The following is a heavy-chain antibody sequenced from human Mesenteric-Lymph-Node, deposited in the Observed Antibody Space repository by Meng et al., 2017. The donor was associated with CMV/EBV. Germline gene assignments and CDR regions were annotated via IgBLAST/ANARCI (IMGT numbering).Heavy chain of an antibody. CDR1: GFTVSSNY. V-gene: IGHV3-53*01. D-gene: IGHD1-20*01. CDR3: ARGSNWNDFDF. J-gene: IGHJ4*02. Sequence: GESLKISCAASGFTVSSNYMSWVRQAPGKGLEWVSVIYSGGSTYYADSVKGRFTISRDNAKNSLYLQMNSLKAEDTAVYYCARGSNWNDFDFWGQGTLVTVSS. CDR2: IYSGGST.